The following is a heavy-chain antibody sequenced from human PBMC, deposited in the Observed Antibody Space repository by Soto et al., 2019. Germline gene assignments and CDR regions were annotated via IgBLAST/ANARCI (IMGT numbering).Heavy chain of an antibody. Sequence: ASVKVSCKASGYTFTSYAMHWVRQAPGQRLEWMGWINAGNGNTKYSQKFQGRVTITRDTSASTAYMELSSLRSEDTAVYYCARDNFCTNGVCYTFDYWGQGTLVTVSS. CDR3: ARDNFCTNGVCYTFDY. CDR2: INAGNGNT. CDR1: GYTFTSYA. J-gene: IGHJ4*02. V-gene: IGHV1-3*01. D-gene: IGHD2-8*01.